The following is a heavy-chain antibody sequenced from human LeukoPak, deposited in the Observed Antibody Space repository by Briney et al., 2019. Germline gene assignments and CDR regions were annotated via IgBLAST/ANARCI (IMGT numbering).Heavy chain of an antibody. CDR2: ISGSGAST. CDR3: AKHREYSSDFFDP. CDR1: GFTFSSSA. Sequence: GGSLRLSCVASGFTFSSSAMSWVRQAPGKGLEWVSVISGSGASTYYADSVKGRFTISRDNSKNTLYLRMNSLRAEDTAVYYCAKHREYSSDFFDPWGQGTLVTVSS. D-gene: IGHD5-18*01. V-gene: IGHV3-23*01. J-gene: IGHJ5*02.